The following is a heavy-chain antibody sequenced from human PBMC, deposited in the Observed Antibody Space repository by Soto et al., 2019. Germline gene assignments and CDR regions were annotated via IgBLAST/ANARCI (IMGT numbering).Heavy chain of an antibody. CDR1: GYAFTSYA. CDR2: INPNSGGT. J-gene: IGHJ5*02. CDR3: AKGGGYCSGGSCYSDWFDP. V-gene: IGHV1-2*04. D-gene: IGHD2-15*01. Sequence: EASVKVSCKASGYAFTSYAMHWVRQAPGQRLEWMGWINPNSGGTNYAQKFQGWVTMTRDTSISTAYMELSRLRSDDTAVYYCAKGGGYCSGGSCYSDWFDPWGQGTLVTVSS.